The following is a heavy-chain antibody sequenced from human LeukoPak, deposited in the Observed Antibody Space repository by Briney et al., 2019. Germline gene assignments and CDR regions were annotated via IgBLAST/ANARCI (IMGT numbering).Heavy chain of an antibody. CDR2: IYYSGST. V-gene: IGHV4-59*01. D-gene: IGHD3-10*01. Sequence: SETLSLTCTVSGGSISSYYWSWIRQPPGKGLEWIGYIYYSGSTNYNPSLKSRVTISVDTSKNQFSLKLSSVTAADTAVYYCARDVGGYFDYWGQGTLVTVSS. J-gene: IGHJ4*02. CDR3: ARDVGGYFDY. CDR1: GGSISSYY.